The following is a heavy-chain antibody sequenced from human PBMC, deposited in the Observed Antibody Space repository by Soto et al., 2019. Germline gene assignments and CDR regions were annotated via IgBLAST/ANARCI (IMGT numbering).Heavy chain of an antibody. J-gene: IGHJ2*01. V-gene: IGHV4-4*02. D-gene: IGHD3-22*01. CDR2: IYHSGST. Sequence: QVQLQESGPGLVKPSGTLSLTCAVSGGSISSSNWWSWVRQPPGKGLEWIGEIYHSGSTNYNPSPKSRVTISVDKSKNQFSLKLSSVTAADTAVYYCARTPYCYDSSGYYWEIHYWYFDLWGRGTLVTVSS. CDR3: ARTPYCYDSSGYYWEIHYWYFDL. CDR1: GGSISSSNW.